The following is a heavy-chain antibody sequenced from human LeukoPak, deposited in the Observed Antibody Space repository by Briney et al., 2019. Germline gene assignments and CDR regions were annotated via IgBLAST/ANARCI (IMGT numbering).Heavy chain of an antibody. Sequence: GESLKISWKGSGYRLTSYWIGWVRQMPGKGLEWMGIIYPGDSDTRYSPSFQGQVTISADKSISTAYLQWSSLKASDTAMYYCARPPMSAWNAFDIWGQGTMVTVSS. CDR2: IYPGDSDT. D-gene: IGHD3-10*02. V-gene: IGHV5-51*01. CDR1: GYRLTSYW. J-gene: IGHJ3*02. CDR3: ARPPMSAWNAFDI.